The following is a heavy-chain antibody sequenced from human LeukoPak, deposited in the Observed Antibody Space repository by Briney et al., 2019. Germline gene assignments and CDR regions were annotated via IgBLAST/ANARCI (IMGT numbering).Heavy chain of an antibody. CDR2: IYYSGST. Sequence: TSETLSLTCNVSGGSISDINYYWAWIRQPPGKGLEWIGYIYYSGSTNYNPSLKSRVTISVDTSKNQFSLKLSSVTAADTAVYYCARSSHEYDDSYGWNWFDPWGQGTLVTVSS. CDR3: ARSSHEYDDSYGWNWFDP. CDR1: GGSISDINYY. D-gene: IGHD5-18*01. V-gene: IGHV4-61*05. J-gene: IGHJ5*02.